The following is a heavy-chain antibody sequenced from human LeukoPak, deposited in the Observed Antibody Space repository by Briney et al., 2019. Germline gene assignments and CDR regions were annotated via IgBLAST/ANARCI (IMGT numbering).Heavy chain of an antibody. D-gene: IGHD3-10*01. CDR3: ARGSLRKAYYYGSERTETPGKLGY. Sequence: SETLSLTCTVSGGSISSGGYYWSWIRQHPGKGLEWIGYIYYSGSTYYNPSLKSRVTISVDTSKNQFSLKLSSVTAADTAVYYCARGSLRKAYYYGSERTETPGKLGYWGQGTLVTVSS. CDR1: GGSISSGGYY. J-gene: IGHJ4*02. V-gene: IGHV4-31*03. CDR2: IYYSGST.